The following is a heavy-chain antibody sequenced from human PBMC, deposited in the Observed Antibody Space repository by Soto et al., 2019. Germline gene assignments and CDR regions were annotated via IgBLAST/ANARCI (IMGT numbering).Heavy chain of an antibody. Sequence: PGGSLRLSCAASGFTFGSYAMHWVRQAPGKGLEWVAVISYDGSNKYYADSVKGRFTISRDNSKNTLYLQMNSLRAEDTAVYYCARDRKDCSGGSCYSVNNWFDPWGQGTLVTVSS. V-gene: IGHV3-30-3*01. CDR3: ARDRKDCSGGSCYSVNNWFDP. D-gene: IGHD2-15*01. J-gene: IGHJ5*02. CDR1: GFTFGSYA. CDR2: ISYDGSNK.